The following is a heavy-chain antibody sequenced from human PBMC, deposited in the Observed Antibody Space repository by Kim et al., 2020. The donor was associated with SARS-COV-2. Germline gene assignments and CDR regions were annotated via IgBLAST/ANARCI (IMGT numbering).Heavy chain of an antibody. CDR1: GLTFSSYW. D-gene: IGHD2-15*01. Sequence: GGSLRLSCAASGLTFSSYWMTWVRQAPGKGLEWVSSINNDGSSKYYADSVKGRFTISRDNAKNTLYLQMNSLRAEDTAVYYCARGPWGRCCGYCAQGTL. J-gene: IGHJ4*02. CDR2: INNDGSSK. V-gene: IGHV3-74*01. CDR3: ARGPWGRCCGY.